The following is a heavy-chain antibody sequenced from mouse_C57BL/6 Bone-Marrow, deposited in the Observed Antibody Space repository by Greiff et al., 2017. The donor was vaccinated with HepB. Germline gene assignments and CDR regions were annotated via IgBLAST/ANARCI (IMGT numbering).Heavy chain of an antibody. CDR3: PTDGYYVFMDY. CDR1: GFTIKDDY. J-gene: IGHJ4*01. Sequence: VQLQQSGAELVRPGASLKLSCTASGFTIKDDYMPWVNQRPEKGLEWIGWIDPDNGDTEYASKFQGQATITADTSSNTAYLQLSSLTSEDTAVYYCPTDGYYVFMDYWGRGNSITVTS. V-gene: IGHV14-4*01. CDR2: IDPDNGDT. D-gene: IGHD2-3*01.